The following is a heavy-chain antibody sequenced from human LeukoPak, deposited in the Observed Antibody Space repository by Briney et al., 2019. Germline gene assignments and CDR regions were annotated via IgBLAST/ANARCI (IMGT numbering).Heavy chain of an antibody. J-gene: IGHJ6*01. CDR1: GFTFSSFA. CDR3: AKMKGHPLPKYYMDV. Sequence: PGGSLRLSCAASGFTFSSFAMSWVRRPPGKGLEWVSGISGSGDNTLYADSVKGRFTISRDNSKNTLYLEMNSLRAEDTAIYYCAKMKGHPLPKYYMDVWGQGTTVTVSS. D-gene: IGHD1-26*01. V-gene: IGHV3-23*01. CDR2: ISGSGDNT.